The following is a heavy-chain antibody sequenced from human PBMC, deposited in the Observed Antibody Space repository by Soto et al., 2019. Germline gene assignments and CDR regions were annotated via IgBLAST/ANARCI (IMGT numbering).Heavy chain of an antibody. CDR1: GFTFNYYP. Sequence: QMQLVESGGGVVQPGESLRLSCAASGFTFNYYPMHWVRQTPGKGLEWVAVISFEGLNKDYADSVKGRFTIARDNSTNMLYLQMSSLRAEDAAVYYCARLPGALVAVLYIYPLYGREAMSDVDVWGQGTTVSVSS. CDR3: ARLPGALVAVLYIYPLYGREAMSDVDV. D-gene: IGHD6-19*01. CDR2: ISFEGLNK. V-gene: IGHV3-30-3*01. J-gene: IGHJ6*02.